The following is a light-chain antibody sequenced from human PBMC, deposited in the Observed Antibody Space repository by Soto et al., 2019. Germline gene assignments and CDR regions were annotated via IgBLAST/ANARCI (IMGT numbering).Light chain of an antibody. V-gene: IGKV3-20*01. CDR1: QSVSSSY. J-gene: IGKJ4*01. CDR2: GAS. Sequence: EIVLTQSPGTLSLSPGERATLSCRASQSVSSSYLAWYQQKPGQAPRLLIYGASSRATGIPDRFSGSGSGTDFTLTISRQEPEDVGVYYWQQYGSSPPLTFGGGTKVEIK. CDR3: QQYGSSPPLT.